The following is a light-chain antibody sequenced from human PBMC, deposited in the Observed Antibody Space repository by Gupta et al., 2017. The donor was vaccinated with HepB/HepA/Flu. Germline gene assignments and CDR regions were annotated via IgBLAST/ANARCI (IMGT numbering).Light chain of an antibody. Sequence: ELVMTQSPSILSESPGERATISCRASQCVSSNLAWYQQKPGQAPRLLIYGASTRATGIPARFSGSGSGTDFTLTISSLQSEDFAVYYCQQYYNSPLFGGGTKVEIK. J-gene: IGKJ4*01. CDR2: GAS. V-gene: IGKV3-15*01. CDR3: QQYYNSPL. CDR1: QCVSSN.